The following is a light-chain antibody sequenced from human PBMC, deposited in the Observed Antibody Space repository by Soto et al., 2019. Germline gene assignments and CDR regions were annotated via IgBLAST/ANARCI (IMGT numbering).Light chain of an antibody. CDR3: QHYNGLPR. J-gene: IGKJ3*01. CDR1: QSVSIY. Sequence: DIQMTQSPSSLSASVGDRVTITCRASQSVSIYLNWYQHKPGKAPKLLIYDASNLEPGVSSRFSGGGSGTDFALTISSLQPEDIATYYCQHYNGLPRFGPGTKVDIK. V-gene: IGKV1-33*01. CDR2: DAS.